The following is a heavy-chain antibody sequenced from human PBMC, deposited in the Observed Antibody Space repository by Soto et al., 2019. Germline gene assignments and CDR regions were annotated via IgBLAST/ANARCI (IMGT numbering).Heavy chain of an antibody. J-gene: IGHJ4*02. CDR1: GFSLTTSGVG. Sequence: GSGPTLVNPTQTLTLTCTFSGFSLTTSGVGVGWIRQPPGKALEWLALIYWNDEKRYSPSLKSRLTITKDTSRNQVVLTMTNVDPVDTATYFCAHRLRWLANFDYCGQGTLVTVSS. CDR2: IYWNDEK. CDR3: AHRLRWLANFDY. V-gene: IGHV2-5*01. D-gene: IGHD6-19*01.